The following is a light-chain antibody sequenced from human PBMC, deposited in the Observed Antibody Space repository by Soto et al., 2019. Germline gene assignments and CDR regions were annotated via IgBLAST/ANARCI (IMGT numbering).Light chain of an antibody. Sequence: QSALTQPASVSGSPGQSITISCTGSSGDIGDCKYVSWYKQHPGKAPKLMIYDVSNRPSGVSNRFSASKSGNTASLTISGLQAEDEADYYCSSYTSTNFVIFGGGTKLTVL. V-gene: IGLV2-14*01. J-gene: IGLJ2*01. CDR3: SSYTSTNFVI. CDR1: SGDIGDCKY. CDR2: DVS.